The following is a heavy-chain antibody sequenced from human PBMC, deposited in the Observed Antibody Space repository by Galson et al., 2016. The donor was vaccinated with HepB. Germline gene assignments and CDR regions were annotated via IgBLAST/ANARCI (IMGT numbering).Heavy chain of an antibody. V-gene: IGHV3-23*01. CDR3: ASHLGGSSLDPFDI. Sequence: LRLSCAASGFTFSSYGMHWVRQAPGKGLEWVSVSASGDITYYAHSVKGRFTISRDKSKNTLFLNMISLRAEDTASYYCASHLGGSSLDPFDIWGRGTMVTVSS. D-gene: IGHD3-16*01. J-gene: IGHJ3*02. CDR1: GFTFSSYG. CDR2: SASGDIT.